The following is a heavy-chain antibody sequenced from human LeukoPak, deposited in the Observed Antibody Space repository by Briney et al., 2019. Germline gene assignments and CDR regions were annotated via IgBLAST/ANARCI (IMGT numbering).Heavy chain of an antibody. Sequence: ASVKVSCKASGYTFTSYGISWVRQAPGQGLGWMVWSSAYNGNTDYAQKLQGRVTMTTDPSTSTAYMELRSLRSDDTAVYYCARDVSDYDFWSGHYGYSYGVTPYYFDYWGQGTLVTVSS. CDR1: GYTFTSYG. D-gene: IGHD3-3*01. J-gene: IGHJ4*02. CDR2: SSAYNGNT. V-gene: IGHV1-18*01. CDR3: ARDVSDYDFWSGHYGYSYGVTPYYFDY.